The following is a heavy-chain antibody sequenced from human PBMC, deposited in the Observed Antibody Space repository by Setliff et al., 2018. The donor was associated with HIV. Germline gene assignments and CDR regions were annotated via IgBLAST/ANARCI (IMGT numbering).Heavy chain of an antibody. CDR3: ARRGWNGYKSFED. CDR1: GGSISSAGYY. J-gene: IGHJ4*02. CDR2: IYYSGST. D-gene: IGHD1-1*01. V-gene: IGHV4-31*03. Sequence: KSSETLSLTCTVSGGSISSAGYYWSWIRQHPGKGLEWIGYIYYSGSTYYNPSLKSRVTISVDTSKNQFSLKLGSVTAADTAIYYCARRGWNGYKSFEDWGQGTQVTVSS.